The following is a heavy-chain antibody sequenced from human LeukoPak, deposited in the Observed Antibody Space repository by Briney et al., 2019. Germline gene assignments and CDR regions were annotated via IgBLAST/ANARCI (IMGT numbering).Heavy chain of an antibody. CDR1: GFTFSSYG. V-gene: IGHV3-30*02. Sequence: GGSLTLSCAASGFTFSSYGMHWVRQAPRKGREWVAFIRYDGSNKYYPDSVKGRFTISRDNSKNTLYLQMNSLRAEDTAVYYCAKITEYYYGSGSNFYYWGQGTLVTVSS. D-gene: IGHD3-10*01. CDR3: AKITEYYYGSGSNFYY. J-gene: IGHJ4*02. CDR2: IRYDGSNK.